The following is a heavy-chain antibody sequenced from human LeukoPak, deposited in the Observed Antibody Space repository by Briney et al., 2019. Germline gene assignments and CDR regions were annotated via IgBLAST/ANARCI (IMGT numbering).Heavy chain of an antibody. V-gene: IGHV1-69*05. CDR1: GGTFSSYA. CDR2: IIPIFGTA. Sequence: ASVKVSCKASGGTFSSYAISWVRRAPGQGLEWMGRIIPIFGTANYAQKFQGRVTITTDESTSTAYMELSSLRSEDTAVYYCARDFSGSRGRFDYWGQGTLVTVSS. J-gene: IGHJ4*02. D-gene: IGHD1-26*01. CDR3: ARDFSGSRGRFDY.